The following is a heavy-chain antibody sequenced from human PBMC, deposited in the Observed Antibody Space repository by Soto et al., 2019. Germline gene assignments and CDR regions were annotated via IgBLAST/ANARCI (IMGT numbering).Heavy chain of an antibody. J-gene: IGHJ4*02. CDR1: GFTVSSNY. Sequence: EVPLGESGGGLVQPGGSLRLSCAASGFTVSSNYMTWVRQAPRKGLEWVSVIYSGGATYYADSVKGRFTISRDNSKNTLYLQMNSLRAEDTAVYYCARAPLYGGNSVWGQGTVVTVSS. CDR3: ARAPLYGGNSV. CDR2: IYSGGAT. D-gene: IGHD4-17*01. V-gene: IGHV3-66*01.